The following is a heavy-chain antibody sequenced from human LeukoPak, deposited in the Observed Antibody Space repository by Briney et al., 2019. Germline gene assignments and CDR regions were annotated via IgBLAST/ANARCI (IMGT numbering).Heavy chain of an antibody. CDR3: AKATDRSGWYSAIDY. D-gene: IGHD6-19*01. CDR2: ISGSDGST. J-gene: IGHJ4*02. V-gene: IGHV3-23*01. CDR1: GFTFSSYA. Sequence: GGSLRLSCAGSGFTFSSYAMTWVRQVPGKGLEWVSTISGSDGSTYYADSVKGRFTISRDNSKNTLYLQMNSLRAEDTAVYYCAKATDRSGWYSAIDYWGQGTLVTVSS.